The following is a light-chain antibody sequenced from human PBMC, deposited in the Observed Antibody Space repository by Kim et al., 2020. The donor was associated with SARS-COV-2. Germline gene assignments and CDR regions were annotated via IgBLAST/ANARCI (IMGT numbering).Light chain of an antibody. Sequence: QTATLTCTWNSNNVGDEGAAWRRQHQRHPPKLLSYRNNNRPSGISQRFSASKSGNTASLTITGLQPEDEADYYCSAWDRSLSAWVFGGGTQLTVL. CDR3: SAWDRSLSAWV. V-gene: IGLV10-54*01. CDR1: SNNVGDEG. CDR2: RNN. J-gene: IGLJ3*02.